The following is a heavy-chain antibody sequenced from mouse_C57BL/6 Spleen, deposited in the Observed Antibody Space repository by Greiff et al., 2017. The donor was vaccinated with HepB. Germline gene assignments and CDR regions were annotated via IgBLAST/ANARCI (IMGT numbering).Heavy chain of an antibody. Sequence: VQLQQSGPELVKPGASVKISCKASGYTFTDYYMNWVKQSHGKSLEWIGDINPNNGGTSYNQKFKGKATLTVNKSSSTSYMELRSLTSEDSAVYYCADYYVSSLFAYWGQGTLVTVSS. V-gene: IGHV1-26*01. CDR3: ADYYVSSLFAY. CDR1: GYTFTDYY. J-gene: IGHJ3*01. D-gene: IGHD1-1*01. CDR2: INPNNGGT.